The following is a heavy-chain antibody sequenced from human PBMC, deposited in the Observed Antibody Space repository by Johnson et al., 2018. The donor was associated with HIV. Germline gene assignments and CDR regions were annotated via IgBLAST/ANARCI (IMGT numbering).Heavy chain of an antibody. CDR1: GFTFSSYG. Sequence: QVQLVESGGGVVQPGRSLRLSCAASGFTFSSYGMHWVRQAPGKGLEWVAVISYDGSNKYYADSVKGQFTISRDNSKNTLFLQMNSLRAEDTAVYYCAREYPIAARQGCAFDIWGQGTMVTVSS. CDR2: ISYDGSNK. D-gene: IGHD6-6*01. V-gene: IGHV3-30*03. CDR3: AREYPIAARQGCAFDI. J-gene: IGHJ3*02.